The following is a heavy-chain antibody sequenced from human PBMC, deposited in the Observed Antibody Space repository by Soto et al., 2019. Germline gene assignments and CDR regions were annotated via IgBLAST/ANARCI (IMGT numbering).Heavy chain of an antibody. Sequence: SETLSLTCTVSGGSIRSSLLYWGWIRQPPGKGLEWIGSIHYSGTTYYNPSLKSRVTISVDTSKNQFSLKLSSVTAADTAVYYCESVVADNVYFDDWGQGTLVTVS. CDR1: GGSIRSSLLY. J-gene: IGHJ4*02. D-gene: IGHD2-21*01. CDR3: ESVVADNVYFDD. V-gene: IGHV4-39*01. CDR2: IHYSGTT.